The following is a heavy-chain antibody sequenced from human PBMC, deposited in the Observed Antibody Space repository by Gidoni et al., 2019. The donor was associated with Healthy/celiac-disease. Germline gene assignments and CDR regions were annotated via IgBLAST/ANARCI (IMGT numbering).Heavy chain of an antibody. CDR2: ISWNSGSI. D-gene: IGHD4-17*01. J-gene: IGHJ4*02. V-gene: IGHV3-9*01. CDR1: GFTFDDYA. CDR3: AKDRGSTVTTEFDY. Sequence: EVQLVESGGGLVQPGWSLRLSCAASGFTFDDYAMHWVRQAPGKGLEWVSGISWNSGSIGYADSVKGRFTISRDNAKNSLYLQMNSLRAEDTALYYCAKDRGSTVTTEFDYWGQGTLVTVSS.